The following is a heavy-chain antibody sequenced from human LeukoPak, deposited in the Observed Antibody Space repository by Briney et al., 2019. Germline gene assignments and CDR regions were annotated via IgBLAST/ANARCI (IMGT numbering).Heavy chain of an antibody. Sequence: GVSLRRSCAASGFTFSSYSMNWVRQAPGKGLEWVSSISSSSSYIYYADSVKGRFTISRDNAKNSLYLQMNSLRAEDTAVYYCAREDGSSFDPWGQGTLVTVSS. V-gene: IGHV3-21*01. J-gene: IGHJ5*02. CDR1: GFTFSSYS. CDR3: AREDGSSFDP. D-gene: IGHD6-6*01. CDR2: ISSSSSYI.